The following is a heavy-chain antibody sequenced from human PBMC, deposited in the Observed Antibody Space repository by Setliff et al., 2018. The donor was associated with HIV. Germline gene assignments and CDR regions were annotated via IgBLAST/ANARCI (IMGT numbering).Heavy chain of an antibody. CDR2: INHSGST. CDR3: ARQYCGGDCHFYYYMDV. J-gene: IGHJ6*03. V-gene: IGHV4-34*01. CDR1: VESFSGFY. Sequence: PSETLSLTCAVYVESFSGFYRSWIRQPPGKGLEWIGEINHSGSTYYSPSLKSRVTISVDTSKNQFSLNLNSVTAADTAVYYCARQYCGGDCHFYYYMDVWGKGTTVTVSS. D-gene: IGHD2-21*02.